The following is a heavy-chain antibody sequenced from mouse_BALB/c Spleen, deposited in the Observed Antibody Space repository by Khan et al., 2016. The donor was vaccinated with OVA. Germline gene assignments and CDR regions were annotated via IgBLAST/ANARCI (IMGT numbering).Heavy chain of an antibody. Sequence: QLEESGPGLVKPSQSLSLTCTVTGYSITSDYAWNWIRQFPGNKLEWMGYISYSGSTSYNPSLYSRISIIRDTSKHQFFLQLNSVTTEDTATYYCARWFAYWGQGTLVTVSA. CDR2: ISYSGST. CDR3: ARWFAY. V-gene: IGHV3-2*02. CDR1: GYSITSDYA. J-gene: IGHJ3*01.